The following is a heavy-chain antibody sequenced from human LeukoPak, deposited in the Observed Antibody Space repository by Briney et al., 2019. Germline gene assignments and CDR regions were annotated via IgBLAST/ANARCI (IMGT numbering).Heavy chain of an antibody. CDR3: ARDALYGSGSSPSDY. Sequence: GGSLRLSCAASGFTFSSYSMNWVRQAPGKGLEWVSSISSSSSYIYYADSVKGRFTISRDNAKNSLYLQMNSLRAEDTAVYYCARDALYGSGSSPSDYWGQGTLVTVSS. V-gene: IGHV3-21*01. CDR1: GFTFSSYS. D-gene: IGHD3-10*01. J-gene: IGHJ4*02. CDR2: ISSSSSYI.